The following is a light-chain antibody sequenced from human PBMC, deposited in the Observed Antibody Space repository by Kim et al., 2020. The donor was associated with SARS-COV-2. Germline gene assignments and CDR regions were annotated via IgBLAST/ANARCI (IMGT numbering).Light chain of an antibody. CDR1: QSVIGRY. CDR2: GAS. Sequence: LSPGERVTLSCRASQSVIGRYLAWYRQKPGLAPRLLISGASNRATGIPDRFSGSGSGTDFTLTINRLEPEDFAVYYCQQYGSSPSTFGQGTKLEIK. J-gene: IGKJ2*02. CDR3: QQYGSSPST. V-gene: IGKV3-20*01.